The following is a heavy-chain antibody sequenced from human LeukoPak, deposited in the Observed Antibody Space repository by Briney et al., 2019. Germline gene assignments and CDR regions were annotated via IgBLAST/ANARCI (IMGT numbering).Heavy chain of an antibody. CDR2: ISYDGSNK. CDR1: GFTFSSYA. D-gene: IGHD3-10*02. CDR3: AELGITMIGGV. V-gene: IGHV3-30*04. Sequence: GGSLRLFCAASGFTFSSYAMHWVRHAPGKGLEWVAVISYDGSNKYYADSVKGRFTISRDNSKNTLYLQMNSLRAEDTAVYYCAELGITMIGGVWGKGTTVTISS. J-gene: IGHJ6*04.